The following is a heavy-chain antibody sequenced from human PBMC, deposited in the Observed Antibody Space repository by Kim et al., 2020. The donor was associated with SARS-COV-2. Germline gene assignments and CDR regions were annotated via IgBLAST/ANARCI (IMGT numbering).Heavy chain of an antibody. V-gene: IGHV3-23*01. CDR3: AKDRVPGLYKSLDY. D-gene: IGHD3-10*02. J-gene: IGHJ4*02. Sequence: ADSVKGRFTISRDNSKNTLYLQMNSLRAEDTAVYYCAKDRVPGLYKSLDYWGQGTLVTVSS.